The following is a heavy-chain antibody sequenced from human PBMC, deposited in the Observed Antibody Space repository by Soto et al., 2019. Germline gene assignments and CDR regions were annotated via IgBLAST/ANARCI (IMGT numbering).Heavy chain of an antibody. V-gene: IGHV4-34*01. CDR1: GDSLSGYA. CDR2: ITFRGVT. J-gene: IGHJ5*02. D-gene: IGHD3-9*01. Sequence: SETLSLTCDVHGDSLSGYAWSWIRQPPGKGLEWIGEITFRGVTNYHPSLKSRVSMSVDTSKNRISLNVSSVTAADTALYFCARKLEASVRHVEWFSYKWFDPWGPGTLVTVSS. CDR3: ARKLEASVRHVEWFSYKWFDP.